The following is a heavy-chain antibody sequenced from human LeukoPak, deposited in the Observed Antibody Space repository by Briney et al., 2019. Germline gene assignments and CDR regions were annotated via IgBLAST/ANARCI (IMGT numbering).Heavy chain of an antibody. CDR2: VSGSGGSM. V-gene: IGHV3-23*01. D-gene: IGHD3-22*01. CDR1: GFTFSSYA. CDR3: AKEWYESSGYYYEY. J-gene: IGHJ4*02. Sequence: GGSLRLSCAASGFTFSSYAMSWVRQAPGKGLEWVSGVSGSGGSMYYADSVKGRFTISRDNSKNTLYLQMNNLRAEDTALYYCAKEWYESSGYYYEYWGQGILVTVSS.